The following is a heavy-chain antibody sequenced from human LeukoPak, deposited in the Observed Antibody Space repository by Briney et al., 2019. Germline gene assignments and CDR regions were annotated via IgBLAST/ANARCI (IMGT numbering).Heavy chain of an antibody. CDR2: INHSGST. J-gene: IGHJ6*03. D-gene: IGHD6-19*01. V-gene: IGHV4-34*01. CDR1: GGSFSGYY. CDR3: ARYGAVADTFSYYYYYMDV. Sequence: SETLSLTCAVYGGSFSGYYWSWIRQPPGKGLEWIGEINHSGSTNYNPSLKSRVTISVDTSKNQFSLKLSSVTAADTAVYYCARYGAVADTFSYYYYYMDVWGKGTTVTVSS.